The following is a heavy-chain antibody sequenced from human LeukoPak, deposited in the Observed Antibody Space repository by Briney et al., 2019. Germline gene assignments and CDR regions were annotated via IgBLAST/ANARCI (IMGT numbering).Heavy chain of an antibody. J-gene: IGHJ4*02. CDR1: GFAFSTFW. CDR2: IKQDGSEK. CDR3: ARGGSNFDY. Sequence: GGSLRLSCAASGFAFSTFWMTWVRQAPGKGLEWVANIKQDGSEKYYVDSVKGRFTISRDNAMNSLYLQMNSLRAVDTAVYYCARGGSNFDYWGQGTLVTVSS. V-gene: IGHV3-7*01.